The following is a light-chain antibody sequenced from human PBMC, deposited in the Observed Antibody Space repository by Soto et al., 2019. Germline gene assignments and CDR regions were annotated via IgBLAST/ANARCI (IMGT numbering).Light chain of an antibody. CDR1: QSVSTY. Sequence: DIQMTQSPSSLSASVGDRVTITCRASQSVSTYLNWYSQKSGGAPKLLIYAASTLQSGVPSRFSGSGSGTEFTLTITSLQPEDFATYYCQQLNSFPITFGQGTRLEIK. CDR2: AAS. J-gene: IGKJ5*01. CDR3: QQLNSFPIT. V-gene: IGKV1-9*01.